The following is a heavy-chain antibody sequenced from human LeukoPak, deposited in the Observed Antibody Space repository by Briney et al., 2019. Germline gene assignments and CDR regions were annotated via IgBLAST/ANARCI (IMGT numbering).Heavy chain of an antibody. V-gene: IGHV3-74*01. CDR1: GFTFSNYW. CDR3: AKFWSGSYGRDAFDI. J-gene: IGHJ3*02. Sequence: PGGSLRLSCAASGFTFSNYWMHWVRQAPGKGLVWVSRINSDGINTSYADSVKGRFTISRDNAKNTLNLQMNSLRAEDTAVYYCAKFWSGSYGRDAFDIWGQGTMVTVSS. D-gene: IGHD1-26*01. CDR2: INSDGINT.